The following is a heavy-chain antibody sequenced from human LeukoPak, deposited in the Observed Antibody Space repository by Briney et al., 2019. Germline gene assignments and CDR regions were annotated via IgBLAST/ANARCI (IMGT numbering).Heavy chain of an antibody. D-gene: IGHD5-24*01. CDR2: IYYSGST. CDR3: ASGEMATIFDY. V-gene: IGHV4-61*08. CDR1: GGSISSGDYY. Sequence: SETLSLTCTVSGGSISSGDYYWSWIRQPPGKGLEWIGYIYYSGSTNYNPSLKSRVTISVDTSKNQFSLKLSSVTAADTAVYYCASGEMATIFDYWGQGTLVTVSS. J-gene: IGHJ4*02.